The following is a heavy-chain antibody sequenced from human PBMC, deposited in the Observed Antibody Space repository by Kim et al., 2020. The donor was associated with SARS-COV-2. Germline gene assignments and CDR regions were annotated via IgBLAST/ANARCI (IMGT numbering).Heavy chain of an antibody. D-gene: IGHD5-12*01. Sequence: ASVKVSCKASGYIFVNYHITWVRQAPGQGLEWMGWISGYNRDTRYAEKFQGRLTMTTDTSTNTVYLELTSLTSEDTAVYYCARAEAYIGYESEGWPDHWGQGALVTVSS. V-gene: IGHV1-18*01. J-gene: IGHJ5*02. CDR2: ISGYNRDT. CDR1: GYIFVNYH. CDR3: ARAEAYIGYESEGWPDH.